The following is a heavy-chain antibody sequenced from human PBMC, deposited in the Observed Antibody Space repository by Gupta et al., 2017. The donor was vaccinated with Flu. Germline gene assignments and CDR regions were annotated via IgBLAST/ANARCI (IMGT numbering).Heavy chain of an antibody. CDR1: GHIFSGSH. CDR2: INPSSGGA. Sequence: QLHLAQSGAEVKKPGDSVKVSCKASGHIFSGSHIYWVRRAPGQGLEWMGWINPSSGGAEYSQNFQGRVTMTTDRATSTIYMEVSGLKSDDTAMYYCATADIVVVASGEGIDYWGQGTLVTVSS. CDR3: ATADIVVVASGEGIDY. V-gene: IGHV1-2*02. J-gene: IGHJ4*02. D-gene: IGHD2-21*01.